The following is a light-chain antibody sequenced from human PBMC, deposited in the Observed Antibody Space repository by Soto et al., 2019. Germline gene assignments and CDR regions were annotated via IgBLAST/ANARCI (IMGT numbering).Light chain of an antibody. J-gene: IGLJ1*01. CDR2: NVS. CDR1: SSAVGGYNY. Sequence: QSALTQHASMSGTPGQSITIPCTGTSSAVGGYNYVSCYHHHPGRARKLRFYNVSNRPSRVSNLFSDSKSGNNTSLTFSGLQAEDQADYYCSSYTGSRTDVFGAGTKVTAL. V-gene: IGLV2-14*01. CDR3: SSYTGSRTDV.